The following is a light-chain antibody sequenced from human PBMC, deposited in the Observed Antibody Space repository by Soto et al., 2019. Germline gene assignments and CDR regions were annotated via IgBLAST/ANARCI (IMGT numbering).Light chain of an antibody. CDR2: EVS. Sequence: QSALTQPPSASGSPGQSVTISCTGTSSDVGGYNYVSWYQQHPGKAPKLMISEVSKRPSGVPDRFSGSKSGNTASLTVSGLQAEDEADYYCQAYDYSLTASVFGGGTKLTVL. V-gene: IGLV2-8*01. CDR1: SSDVGGYNY. CDR3: QAYDYSLTASV. J-gene: IGLJ3*02.